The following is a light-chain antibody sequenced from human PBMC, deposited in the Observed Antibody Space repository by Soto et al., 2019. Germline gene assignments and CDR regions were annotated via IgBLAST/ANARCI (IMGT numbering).Light chain of an antibody. CDR3: HQYFRTPLS. J-gene: IGKJ4*01. CDR1: QSVLYKSDNKNY. Sequence: VMTQSPDSLAVSLGERATLNCKSSQSVLYKSDNKNYLAWYQQKPGQPPKLLIYWASTRQSGVPERFSGSESGTDFSLTISSLQAEDVAVYYCHQYFRTPLSFGGGTRVELK. V-gene: IGKV4-1*01. CDR2: WAS.